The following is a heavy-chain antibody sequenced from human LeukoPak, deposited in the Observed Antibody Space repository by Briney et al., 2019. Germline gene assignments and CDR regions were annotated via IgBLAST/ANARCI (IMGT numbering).Heavy chain of an antibody. CDR2: INPNSGAT. CDR1: GYTFTDYY. D-gene: IGHD2-2*01. J-gene: IGHJ4*02. V-gene: IGHV1-2*02. Sequence: ASVKVSCKASGYTFTDYYIIWMRQAPGRGLEYMGWINPNSGATRNGQNFQGRITMTRDTAVSTVYMDLGPLSSDDAAIYFCARGSAVSCTSTNCHAPLDYWGQGTLVTVSS. CDR3: ARGSAVSCTSTNCHAPLDY.